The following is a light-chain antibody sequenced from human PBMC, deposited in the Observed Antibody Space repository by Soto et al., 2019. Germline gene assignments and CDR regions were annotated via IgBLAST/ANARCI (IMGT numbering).Light chain of an antibody. Sequence: EIVMTQSPATLSVSPGERATLSCRASQSVSNNLAWYQKRPGQAPRLLIYGASTRATGIPARFSGSGSGTEFTLTLSSLQYEDFAVYYCQQYNNWWTFGQGTKVEIK. V-gene: IGKV3-15*01. CDR2: GAS. J-gene: IGKJ1*01. CDR3: QQYNNWWT. CDR1: QSVSNN.